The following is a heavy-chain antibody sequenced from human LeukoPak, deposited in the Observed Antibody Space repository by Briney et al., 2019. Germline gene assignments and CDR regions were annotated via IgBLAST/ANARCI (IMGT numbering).Heavy chain of an antibody. D-gene: IGHD3-16*01. J-gene: IGHJ1*01. V-gene: IGHV4-34*01. CDR2: INHSGST. CDR3: ATRGWGSNH. CDR1: GGSFSGYY. Sequence: SETLSITCAVYGGSFSGYYWSWIRQPPGKGLEWIGEINHSGSTNYNPSLKSRVTISVDTSKNQFSLKLSSVTAADTAVYYCATRGWGSNHWGQGTLVTVSS.